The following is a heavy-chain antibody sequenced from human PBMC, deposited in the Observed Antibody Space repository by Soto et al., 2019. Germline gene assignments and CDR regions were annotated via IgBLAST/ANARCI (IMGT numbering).Heavy chain of an antibody. CDR2: IYPGDSDT. D-gene: IGHD3-9*01. V-gene: IGHV5-51*01. Sequence: PGESLKISCKGSGYSFTSYWIGWVRQMPGKGLEWMGIIYPGDSDTRYSPSFQGQVTISADKSISTAYLQWSSLKASDTAMYYWARLGDYDILTGPRSYYYMDVWGKGTTVTVSS. CDR3: ARLGDYDILTGPRSYYYMDV. J-gene: IGHJ6*03. CDR1: GYSFTSYW.